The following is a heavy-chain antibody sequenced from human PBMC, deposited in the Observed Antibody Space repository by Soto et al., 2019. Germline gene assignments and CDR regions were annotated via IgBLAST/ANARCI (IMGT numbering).Heavy chain of an antibody. CDR1: GFTFSRYS. CDR2: ISSTTNYI. J-gene: IGHJ4*02. CDR3: AIESEDRTSNFDY. Sequence: EVQLVESGGGLVRPGGSLRLSCAASGFTFSRYSMNWVRQAPVKGLEWVSSISSTTNYIYYAASMKGRFTVSRDNAKNSVYLDMNSLSAEDTAVYYCAIESEDRTSNFDYWGQGTLVTVSS. V-gene: IGHV3-21*01.